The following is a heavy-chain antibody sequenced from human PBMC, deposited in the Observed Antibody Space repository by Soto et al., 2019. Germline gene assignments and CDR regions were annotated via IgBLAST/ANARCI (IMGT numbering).Heavy chain of an antibody. CDR1: GFTFSSYG. J-gene: IGHJ4*02. D-gene: IGHD3-3*02. Sequence: PGGSLRLSCAASGFTFSSYGMHWVRQAPGKGLEWISYISKSGSPTYHADSVKGRFSISIDTAKNSLYLQMSSLRDDDTAVYFCVRDHLGAFDSWGQEVLVTVPP. CDR3: VRDHLGAFDS. CDR2: ISKSGSPT. V-gene: IGHV3-48*02.